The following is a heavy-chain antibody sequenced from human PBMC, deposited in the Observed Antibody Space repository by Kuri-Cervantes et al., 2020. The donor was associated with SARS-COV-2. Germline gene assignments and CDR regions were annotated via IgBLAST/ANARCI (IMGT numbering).Heavy chain of an antibody. CDR2: NIPIFGTA. D-gene: IGHD2-2*02. CDR3: ARGGVGYCSSTSCYSFWAFDI. J-gene: IGHJ3*02. Sequence: SVKVSCKASGGTFSSYTISWVRQAPGQGLEWMGGNIPIFGTANYAQKFQGRVTITADKSTSTAYMELSSLRSEDTAVYYCARGGVGYCSSTSCYSFWAFDIWGQGTMVTVSS. CDR1: GGTFSSYT. V-gene: IGHV1-69*06.